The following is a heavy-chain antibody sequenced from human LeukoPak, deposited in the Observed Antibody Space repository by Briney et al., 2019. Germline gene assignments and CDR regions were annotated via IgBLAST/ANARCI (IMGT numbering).Heavy chain of an antibody. J-gene: IGHJ4*02. CDR1: GGSISSYY. D-gene: IGHD2-2*01. CDR3: AREGLVRGATDY. Sequence: SETLSLTCTVSGGSISSYYWSWIRRPPGKGLEWIGYIYYSGSTNYNPSLKSRVTISVDTSKNQFSLKLSSVTAADTAVYYCAREGLVRGATDYWGQGTLVTVSS. V-gene: IGHV4-59*01. CDR2: IYYSGST.